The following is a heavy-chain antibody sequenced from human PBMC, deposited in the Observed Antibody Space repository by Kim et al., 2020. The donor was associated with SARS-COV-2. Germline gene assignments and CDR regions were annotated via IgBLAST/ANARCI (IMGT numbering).Heavy chain of an antibody. CDR3: ARDVRVGLPPDDAFDI. CDR1: GFSFSSYG. CDR2: IWYDGSNK. J-gene: IGHJ3*02. V-gene: IGHV3-33*08. D-gene: IGHD1-26*01. Sequence: GGSLRLSCAASGFSFSSYGMHWVCKAPGKGLEWVGVIWYDGSNKYYADSVKGRFTNSRDNSKNTLYLQMHSLRAEDTAVYYCARDVRVGLPPDDAFDIWGQGTMVTVSS.